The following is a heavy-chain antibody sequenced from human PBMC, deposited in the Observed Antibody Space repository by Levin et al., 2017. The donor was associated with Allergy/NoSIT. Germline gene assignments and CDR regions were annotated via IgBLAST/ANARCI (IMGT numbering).Heavy chain of an antibody. CDR1: GGSISSSSYY. D-gene: IGHD6-13*01. CDR3: ARVPGYSSSIPMGGGNWFDP. CDR2: IYYSGST. Sequence: SETLSLTCTVSGGSISSSSYYWGWIRQPPGKGLEWIGSIYYSGSTYYNPSLKSRVTISVDTSKNQFSLKLSAVTAADTAVYYCARVPGYSSSIPMGGGNWFDPWGQGTLVTVSS. V-gene: IGHV4-39*07. J-gene: IGHJ5*02.